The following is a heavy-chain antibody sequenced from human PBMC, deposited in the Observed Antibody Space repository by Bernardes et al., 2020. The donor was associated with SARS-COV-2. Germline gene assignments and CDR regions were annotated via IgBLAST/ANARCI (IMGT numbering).Heavy chain of an antibody. D-gene: IGHD3-16*01. Sequence: SETLSLTCNVSGASISRYYWSWIRQSAGKGLEYIGRVYYNGISNYNPSLKGRVTMSIDTSKNQFSLKLTSVTAADTAVYFCARCLGYTGRLETNWFDPWGQGTLVTVSS. CDR1: GASISRYY. CDR3: ARCLGYTGRLETNWFDP. CDR2: VYYNGIS. J-gene: IGHJ5*02. V-gene: IGHV4-4*07.